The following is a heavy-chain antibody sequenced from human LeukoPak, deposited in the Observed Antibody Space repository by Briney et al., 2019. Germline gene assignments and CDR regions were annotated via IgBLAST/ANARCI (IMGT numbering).Heavy chain of an antibody. J-gene: IGHJ4*02. Sequence: SETLSLTCTVSGGSISSSSYYWGWIRQPPGKGLEWIGSIYYSGSTYYNPSLKSRVTISVDTSKNQFSLKLSSVTAADTAVYYCARLSSGSSSWYDIDYWGQGTLVTVSS. V-gene: IGHV4-39*07. CDR2: IYYSGST. CDR1: GGSISSSSYY. CDR3: ARLSSGSSSWYDIDY. D-gene: IGHD6-13*01.